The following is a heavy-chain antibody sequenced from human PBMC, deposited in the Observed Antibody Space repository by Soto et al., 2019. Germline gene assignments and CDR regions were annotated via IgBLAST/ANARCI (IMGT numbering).Heavy chain of an antibody. Sequence: ASVKVSCKASGYTFTGYYMHWVRQAPGQGLEWMGWINPNSGGTNYAQKFQGWVTMTRDTSISTAYMELSRLRSDDTAVYYCAREGGIAAAGTLSYWGQGTLVTVSS. CDR2: INPNSGGT. CDR1: GYTFTGYY. J-gene: IGHJ4*02. CDR3: AREGGIAAAGTLSY. D-gene: IGHD6-13*01. V-gene: IGHV1-2*04.